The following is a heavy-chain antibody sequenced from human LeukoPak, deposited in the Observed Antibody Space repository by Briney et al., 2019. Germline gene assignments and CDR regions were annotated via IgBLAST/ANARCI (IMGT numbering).Heavy chain of an antibody. CDR1: GFTFSSYS. Sequence: GGSLRLSCAASGFTFSSYSMNWVRQAPGKGLEWVSSISSSSSYIYYADSVKVRFTISRDNAKNSLYLQMNSLRAEDTAVYYCATTVTPAPFDYWGQGTLVTVSS. V-gene: IGHV3-21*01. CDR3: ATTVTPAPFDY. CDR2: ISSSSSYI. J-gene: IGHJ4*02. D-gene: IGHD4-17*01.